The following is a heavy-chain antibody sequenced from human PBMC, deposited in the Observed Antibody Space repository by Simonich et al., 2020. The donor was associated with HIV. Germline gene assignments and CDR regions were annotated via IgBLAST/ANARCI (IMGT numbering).Heavy chain of an antibody. J-gene: IGHJ3*02. CDR2: INHSGHT. Sequence: QVQLQQWGAGLLKPSETLSLTCAVYGGSFSGYYWSWIRQPPGKGLEWIGEINHSGHTNNTPSLKSRVTISVDTSKNQFSLKLSSVTAADTAVYYCARRLSKLSRNQRPDAFDIWGQGTMVTVSS. V-gene: IGHV4-34*01. CDR3: ARRLSKLSRNQRPDAFDI. CDR1: GGSFSGYY. D-gene: IGHD5-18*01.